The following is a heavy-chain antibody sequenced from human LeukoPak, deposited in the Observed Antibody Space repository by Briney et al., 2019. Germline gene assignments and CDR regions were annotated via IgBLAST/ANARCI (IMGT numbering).Heavy chain of an antibody. CDR1: GGSISSGSYY. J-gene: IGHJ5*02. D-gene: IGHD2-8*01. V-gene: IGHV4-61*02. CDR3: ARNGRYNWFDP. CDR2: IYTSGNT. Sequence: SETLSLTCTVSGGSISSGSYYWSWIRQPAGKGLEWIGRIYTSGNTNYNPSLKSRVTISVDTSKNQLSLKVSSVTAADTAVYYCARNGRYNWFDPWGQGTLVTVSS.